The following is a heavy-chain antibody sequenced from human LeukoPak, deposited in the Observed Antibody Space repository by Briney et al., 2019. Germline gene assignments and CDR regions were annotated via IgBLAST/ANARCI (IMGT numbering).Heavy chain of an antibody. CDR3: ARGRVSSSSWSSTYYYYFYMDV. V-gene: IGHV1-69*06. Sequence: ASVKASCKASGYTFTSYYMHWVRQAPGQGLEWMGGIIPIFGTANYAQKFQGRVTITADKSTSTAYMELSSLRSEDTAVYFCARGRVSSSSWSSTYYYYFYMDVWGKGTTVTVSS. J-gene: IGHJ6*03. CDR2: IIPIFGTA. CDR1: GYTFTSYY. D-gene: IGHD6-13*01.